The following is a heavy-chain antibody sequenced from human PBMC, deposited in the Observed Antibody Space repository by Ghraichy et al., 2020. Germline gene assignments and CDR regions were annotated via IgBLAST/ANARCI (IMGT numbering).Heavy chain of an antibody. CDR2: MNPSSGNT. V-gene: IGHV1-8*01. Sequence: ASVKVSCKASGYTFTSYDINWVRQASGQGLEWMGWMNPSSGNTGYAQKFQGRVSMTRNTSINTAYMELSSLTSEDTADYYCARRGYCSGGSCTPPMNSFWFDPWGQGTPVTVST. CDR3: ARRGYCSGGSCTPPMNSFWFDP. J-gene: IGHJ5*02. D-gene: IGHD2-15*01. CDR1: GYTFTSYD.